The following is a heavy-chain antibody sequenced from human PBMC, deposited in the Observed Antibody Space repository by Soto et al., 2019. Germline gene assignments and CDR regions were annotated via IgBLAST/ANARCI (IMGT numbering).Heavy chain of an antibody. CDR3: ARNSYYYDSSGYPNPAGAFDI. CDR1: GYTFTSYG. D-gene: IGHD3-22*01. V-gene: IGHV1-18*04. CDR2: ISAYNGNT. Sequence: GASVKVSCKASGYTFTSYGISWVRQAPGQGLEWMGWISAYNGNTNYAQKLQGRVTMTTDTSTSTAYMELRSLRSDDTAVYYCARNSYYYDSSGYPNPAGAFDIWGQGTMVTVS. J-gene: IGHJ3*02.